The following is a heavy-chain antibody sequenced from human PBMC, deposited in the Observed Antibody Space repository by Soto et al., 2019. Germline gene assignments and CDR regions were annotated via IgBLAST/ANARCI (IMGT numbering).Heavy chain of an antibody. Sequence: EVQVVESGGGLVQPGGSLRLFCAASGFTFSNHWMSWVRQAAGKGLEWVAHIKEDGSEKYYVDSVKGRFTISRDNGENSLHLQMISLRAEDTAVYYCVRDRGYCSGGNCYCVFDYWGKGTLVTVSS. CDR2: IKEDGSEK. CDR3: VRDRGYCSGGNCYCVFDY. CDR1: GFTFSNHW. V-gene: IGHV3-7*04. J-gene: IGHJ4*02. D-gene: IGHD2-15*01.